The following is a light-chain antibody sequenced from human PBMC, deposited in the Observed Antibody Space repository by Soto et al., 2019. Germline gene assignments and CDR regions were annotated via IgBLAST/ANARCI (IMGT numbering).Light chain of an antibody. CDR1: QSVLYSSSNKNH. V-gene: IGKV4-1*01. Sequence: DIVMTQSPDSLAVSLGERATINCKSSQSVLYSSSNKNHLAWFQLKPGQPPKMLIYWASTRESGVPERFNGSGSRTDFSLTSNSLYTEGEAGYEFQQHDSSPNTFCQGSRREIK. CDR3: QQHDSSPNT. CDR2: WAS. J-gene: IGKJ2*01.